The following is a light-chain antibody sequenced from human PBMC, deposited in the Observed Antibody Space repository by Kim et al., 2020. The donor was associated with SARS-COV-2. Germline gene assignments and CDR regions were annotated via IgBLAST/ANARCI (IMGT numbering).Light chain of an antibody. CDR1: QNIHIW. CDR2: KAS. CDR3: QQYDVHPET. J-gene: IGKJ1*01. Sequence: GDRVTISCRASQNIHIWLAWFQQKPGKAPRVLMYKASTLESGVPSRFTGSGSGTEFTLTINSLQPDDFATYYCQQYDVHPETFGQGTKVDI. V-gene: IGKV1-5*03.